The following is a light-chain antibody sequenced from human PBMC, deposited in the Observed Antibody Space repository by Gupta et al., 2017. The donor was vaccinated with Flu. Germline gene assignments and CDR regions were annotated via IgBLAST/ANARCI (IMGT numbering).Light chain of an antibody. CDR1: QSVSRY. V-gene: IGKV3-11*01. Sequence: EIVLTQSSATLSLSPVETATLSCSTSQSVSRYFAWYQQRPSKAPRLLNYDATNRATGFPARFSGSGSGTEFPLTISSREPEDFAVYYCQHRSNWPPTFGQGTKLEIK. CDR3: QHRSNWPPT. CDR2: DAT. J-gene: IGKJ2*01.